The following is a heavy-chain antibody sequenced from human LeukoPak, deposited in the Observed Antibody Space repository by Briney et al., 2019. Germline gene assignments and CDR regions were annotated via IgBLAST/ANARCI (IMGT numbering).Heavy chain of an antibody. Sequence: GASVKVSCKASGYTFTGYYMHWVRQAPGQGLEWMGWINHNSGGTNYAQKFQGRVTMTRDTSISTAYMELSRLRSDDTAVYYCARGCPPRRSSICQTISSLDYWGQGTLVTVSS. J-gene: IGHJ4*02. CDR1: GYTFTGYY. CDR3: ARGCPPRRSSICQTISSLDY. D-gene: IGHD6-13*01. CDR2: INHNSGGT. V-gene: IGHV1-2*02.